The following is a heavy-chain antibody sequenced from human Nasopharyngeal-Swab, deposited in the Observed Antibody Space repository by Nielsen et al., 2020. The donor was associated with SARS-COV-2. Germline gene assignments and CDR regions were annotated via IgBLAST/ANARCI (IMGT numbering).Heavy chain of an antibody. V-gene: IGHV1-18*01. CDR3: ARAAKGYCSSTSCYSIPEYYYYYMDV. Sequence: WVRQAPGQGLEWMGWISAYNGNTNYAQKLQGGVTMTTDTSTSTAYMELSRLRSDDTAVYYCARAAKGYCSSTSCYSIPEYYYYYMDVWGKGTTVTVSS. D-gene: IGHD2-2*01. CDR2: ISAYNGNT. J-gene: IGHJ6*03.